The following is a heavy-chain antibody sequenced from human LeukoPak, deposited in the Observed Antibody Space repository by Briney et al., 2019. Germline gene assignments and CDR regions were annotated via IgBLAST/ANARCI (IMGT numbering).Heavy chain of an antibody. V-gene: IGHV1-18*01. D-gene: IGHD3-22*01. CDR1: GYTFTSYG. CDR2: ISAYNGNT. Sequence: ASVKVSCKASGYTFTSYGISWVRQAPGQGLEWMGWISAYNGNTNYAQKLQGRVTMTTDTSTSTAYMELRSLRSDDTAVYYCARVRKAGYYYDSSGYYYVDFYFDYWGQGTLVTVSS. J-gene: IGHJ4*02. CDR3: ARVRKAGYYYDSSGYYYVDFYFDY.